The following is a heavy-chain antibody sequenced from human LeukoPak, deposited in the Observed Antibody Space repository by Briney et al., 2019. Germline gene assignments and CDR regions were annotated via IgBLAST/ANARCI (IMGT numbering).Heavy chain of an antibody. J-gene: IGHJ5*02. V-gene: IGHV1-69*13. CDR1: GGTFSSYA. CDR3: AMSPISSSGYENWFDP. CDR2: IIPIFGTA. D-gene: IGHD6-13*01. Sequence: ASVKVSCKASGGTFSSYAISWVRRAPGQGLEWMGGIIPIFGTANYAQKFQGRVTITADESTSTAYMELSSLRSEDTAVYYCAMSPISSSGYENWFDPWGQGTQVTVSS.